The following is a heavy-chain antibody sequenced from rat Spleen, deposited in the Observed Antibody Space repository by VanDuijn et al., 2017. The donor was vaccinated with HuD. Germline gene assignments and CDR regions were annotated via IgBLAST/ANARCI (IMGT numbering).Heavy chain of an antibody. CDR2: ISSDGSRP. CDR1: GFALSDYY. CDR3: VRQDTSGYSNWFAY. V-gene: IGHV5-29*01. J-gene: IGHJ3*01. Sequence: EVQLVESDGGLVQPGRSLRLSCAASGFALSDYYMAWVRQAPTKGLEWVATISSDGSRPYYRDSVKGRFTVSRDNAKNTLYLQLDSLRSEDTATYYCVRQDTSGYSNWFAYWGQGTLVTVSS. D-gene: IGHD4-3*01.